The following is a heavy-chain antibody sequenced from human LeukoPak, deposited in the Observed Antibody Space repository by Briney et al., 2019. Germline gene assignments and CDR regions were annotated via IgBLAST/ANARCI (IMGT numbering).Heavy chain of an antibody. J-gene: IGHJ4*02. D-gene: IGHD3-10*01. CDR1: GGSFSAYY. Sequence: SETLSLTCGVYGGSFSAYYWSWIRQPPGKGLEWIGDINHSGSTKYNPSLMSRVAISVDSSKNHFSLNLRSVTAADTAVYYWARLPLGAFAEFLNFDYWGQGIPVTVSS. CDR3: ARLPLGAFAEFLNFDY. CDR2: INHSGST. V-gene: IGHV4-34*01.